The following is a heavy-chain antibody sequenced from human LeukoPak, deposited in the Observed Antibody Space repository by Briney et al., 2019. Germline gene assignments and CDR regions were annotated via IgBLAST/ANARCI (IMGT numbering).Heavy chain of an antibody. D-gene: IGHD3-22*01. CDR2: INPSGGST. CDR3: ARDESSGPQVY. V-gene: IGHV1-46*01. CDR1: GYTFSSYY. J-gene: IGHJ4*02. Sequence: ASVKVSCKASGYTFSSYYMYWLRQAPGQGLEWMGIINPSGGSTKYAQKLQGRVTMTRDTSTSTVYMELSSLRSEDTAVYYCARDESSGPQVYGGQGTLVTVSS.